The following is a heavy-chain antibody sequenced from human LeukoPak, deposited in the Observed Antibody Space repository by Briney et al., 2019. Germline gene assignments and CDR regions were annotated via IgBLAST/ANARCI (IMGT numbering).Heavy chain of an antibody. V-gene: IGHV3-74*01. CDR1: GNYW. Sequence: HPGGSLRLSCVASGNYWMHWVRQAPGKGLVWVSHINGDGSWTTYADSVKGRFAISKDNAKNTVYLQMNNLRAEDTAVYYCVSFYETYWGRGTLVTVSS. CDR3: VSFYETY. CDR2: INGDGSWT. D-gene: IGHD2-2*01. J-gene: IGHJ4*02.